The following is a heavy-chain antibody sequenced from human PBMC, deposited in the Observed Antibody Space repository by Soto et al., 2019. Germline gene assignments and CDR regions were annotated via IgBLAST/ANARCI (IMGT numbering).Heavy chain of an antibody. V-gene: IGHV1-24*01. J-gene: IGHJ6*02. D-gene: IGHD6-6*01. CDR3: ATATTCIAPGLPTTEVYGMDV. CDR2: FEPEDCET. CDR1: GSPLPALS. Sequence: AAVKVSSKDTGSPLPALSMHCERPAPGKGLEWMVGFEPEDCETIYAQTFQGRVTMTEDTSTDTAYTELRTLICEDTAVYYCATATTCIAPGLPTTEVYGMDVWGQGTTVTVSS.